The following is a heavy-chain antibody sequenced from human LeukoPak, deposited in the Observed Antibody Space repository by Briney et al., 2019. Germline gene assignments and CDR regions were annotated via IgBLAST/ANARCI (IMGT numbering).Heavy chain of an antibody. CDR2: ISNSGTTI. CDR3: ARQAYSNFRFSCYYYYYMDV. V-gene: IGHV3-11*01. Sequence: GGSLRLSCAASGFTFSAYYMSWIRQAPGKRLEWVSYISNSGTTIYYADSVKGRFIISRDNAKNSLYLQMNSLRAEDTAVYYCARQAYSNFRFSCYYYYYMDVWGKGTTVTVSS. CDR1: GFTFSAYY. D-gene: IGHD4-11*01. J-gene: IGHJ6*03.